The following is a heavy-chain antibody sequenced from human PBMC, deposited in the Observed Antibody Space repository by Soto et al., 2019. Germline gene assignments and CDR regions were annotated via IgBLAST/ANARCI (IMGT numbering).Heavy chain of an antibody. CDR3: ARVLYYGSGSYSPYGMDV. CDR2: VSPPFRTS. V-gene: IGHV1-69*01. D-gene: IGHD3-10*01. Sequence: QVQLVQSGAEVKKPGSSVKVSCKTSGVSFNNNGIGWVRQAPGPGLEWMGGVSPPFRTSNYARKFQGRISITADASTGTVNTEMSSLTSEDTAQYYCARVLYYGSGSYSPYGMDVWGQGTTVTVSS. CDR1: GVSFNNNG. J-gene: IGHJ6*02.